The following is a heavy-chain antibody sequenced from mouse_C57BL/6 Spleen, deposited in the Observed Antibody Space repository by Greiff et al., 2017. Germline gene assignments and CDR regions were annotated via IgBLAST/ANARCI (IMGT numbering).Heavy chain of an antibody. CDR2: INPNNGGT. V-gene: IGHV1-18*01. D-gene: IGHD1-1*01. J-gene: IGHJ2*01. CDR1: GYTFTDYN. CDR3: ARRGHIYYYGSSYDYFDY. Sequence: EVQLQQSGPELVKPGASVKIPCKASGYTFTDYNMDWVKQSHGKSLEWIGDINPNNGGTIYNQKFKGKATLTVDKSSSTAYMELRSLTSEDTAVYYCARRGHIYYYGSSYDYFDYWGQGTTLTVSS.